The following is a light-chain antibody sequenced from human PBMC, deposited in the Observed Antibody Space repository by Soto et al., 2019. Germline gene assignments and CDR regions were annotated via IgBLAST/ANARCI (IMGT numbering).Light chain of an antibody. CDR1: QSISRW. Sequence: FRISQSPSTLSASVGDRLTMSYRASQSISRWLAWYQQKPGRAPKLLIYDVSSLNSGVPSRFSGSGSGTEFTLTISSLQPDDFATYYCPQSTSYPIPLGQGTRLEIK. CDR3: PQSTSYPIP. CDR2: DVS. J-gene: IGKJ5*01. V-gene: IGKV1-5*01.